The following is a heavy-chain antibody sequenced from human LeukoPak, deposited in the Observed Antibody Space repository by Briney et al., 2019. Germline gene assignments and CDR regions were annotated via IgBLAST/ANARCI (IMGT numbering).Heavy chain of an antibody. CDR2: INPNSGGT. CDR3: ARGYGSGSYWVPFDP. Sequence: ASVKVSCKASGYTFTGYYMHWVRQAPGHGLEWMGRINPNSGGTNYAQKFQGRVTMTRDTSISAAYMELSRLRSDDTAVYYCARGYGSGSYWVPFDPWGQGTLATVSS. CDR1: GYTFTGYY. V-gene: IGHV1-2*06. D-gene: IGHD3-10*01. J-gene: IGHJ5*02.